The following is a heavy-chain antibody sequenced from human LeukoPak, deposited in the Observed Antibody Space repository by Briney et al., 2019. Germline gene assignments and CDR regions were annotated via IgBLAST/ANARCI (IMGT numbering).Heavy chain of an antibody. J-gene: IGHJ4*02. D-gene: IGHD3-22*01. CDR3: VRFSDSGGYYYERPLDY. Sequence: PSETLSLTCTVSGGSISSNYWSWIRQPAGKGLEWIGRIYISGSTNYNPSLKSRVTMSLDTSKSQFSLKLNSVTAADTAVYYCVRFSDSGGYYYERPLDYWGQGTLVTVSS. V-gene: IGHV4-4*07. CDR2: IYISGST. CDR1: GGSISSNY.